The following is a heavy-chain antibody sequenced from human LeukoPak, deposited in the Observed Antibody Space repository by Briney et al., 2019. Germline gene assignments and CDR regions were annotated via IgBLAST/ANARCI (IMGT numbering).Heavy chain of an antibody. CDR3: ARGGTTAYYYYYYMDV. D-gene: IGHD1-26*01. CDR1: GFTFSSYS. J-gene: IGHJ6*03. Sequence: KPVGSLRLSCAASGFTFSSYSMNWVRQAPGKGLEWVSSISSSSSYIYYADSVKGRFTISRDNAKDSLYLQMNSLRAEDTAVYYCARGGTTAYYYYYYMDVWGIGTTVTVSS. CDR2: ISSSSSYI. V-gene: IGHV3-21*01.